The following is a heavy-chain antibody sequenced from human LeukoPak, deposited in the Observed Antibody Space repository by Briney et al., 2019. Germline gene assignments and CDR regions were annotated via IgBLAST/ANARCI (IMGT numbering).Heavy chain of an antibody. D-gene: IGHD1-26*01. CDR1: GASISDTHW. V-gene: IGHV4-4*02. Sequence: PSGTLSLTCAVSGASISDTHWWSWVRQPPGKGLEWIGEIYKSGSPNYNPSLRSRVAISEDKFKNQFLLKLTSVTAADTAVYYCARESGAFCPFGYWGQGTLVIVPS. CDR2: IYKSGSP. CDR3: ARESGAFCPFGY. J-gene: IGHJ4*02.